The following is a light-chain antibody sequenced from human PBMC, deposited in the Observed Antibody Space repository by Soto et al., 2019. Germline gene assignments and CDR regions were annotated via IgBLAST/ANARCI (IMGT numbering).Light chain of an antibody. J-gene: IGKJ1*01. V-gene: IGKV1-5*03. CDR3: QQYNSYSRT. CDR2: KAS. Sequence: DIQMTQSPSTLSASVGDRVTITCRASQSISVWLAWYQQKAGKAPNLLIYKASRLESGVPSRFSGSGSETEFTLTISGLQPGDSATYYCQQYNSYSRTFGQGTK. CDR1: QSISVW.